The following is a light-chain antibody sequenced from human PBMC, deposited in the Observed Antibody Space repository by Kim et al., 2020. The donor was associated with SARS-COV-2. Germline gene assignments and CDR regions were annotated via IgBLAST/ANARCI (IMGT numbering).Light chain of an antibody. Sequence: GQRVTISCSGSRSNNGSNVVNWYQQLPGTAPKLLIYSNDYRPSGVPDRFSGSKSGTSASLDISGLQSEDEADYYCAAWDDSLNGSVFGGGTQLTVL. J-gene: IGLJ3*02. CDR3: AAWDDSLNGSV. CDR1: RSNNGSNV. CDR2: SND. V-gene: IGLV1-44*01.